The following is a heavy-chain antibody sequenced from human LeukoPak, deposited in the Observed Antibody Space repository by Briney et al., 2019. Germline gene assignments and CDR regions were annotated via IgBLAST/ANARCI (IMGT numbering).Heavy chain of an antibody. J-gene: IGHJ5*02. CDR3: ARGYCSGGSCYSGWFDP. V-gene: IGHV1-46*01. D-gene: IGHD2-15*01. CDR2: INPSGGST. Sequence: ASVNVSCKASGSTFTIYYMHWVRHAPGQGLEWMGIINPSGGSTSYAQKFQGRVTMTRDTSTSTVYMELSSLRSEDTAVYYCARGYCSGGSCYSGWFDPWGQGTLVTVSS. CDR1: GSTFTIYY.